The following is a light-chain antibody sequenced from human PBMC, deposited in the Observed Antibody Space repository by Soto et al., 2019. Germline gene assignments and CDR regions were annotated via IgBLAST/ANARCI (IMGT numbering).Light chain of an antibody. CDR3: QQYNNWPFS. V-gene: IGKV3-15*01. CDR2: DVS. CDR1: QGVTTN. Sequence: VMTQSPATLSVSQGESATLSCRAGQGVTTNFAWYQKKSGQYPRILIYDVSIRATGVPARFSGSGSETDFNLTISGLQSEDSAVYLCQQYNNWPFSFGQGTRLEIK. J-gene: IGKJ5*01.